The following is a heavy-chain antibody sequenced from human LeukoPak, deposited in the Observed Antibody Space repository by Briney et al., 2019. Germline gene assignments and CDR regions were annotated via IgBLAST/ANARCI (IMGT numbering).Heavy chain of an antibody. CDR2: IYYRGST. D-gene: IGHD1-26*01. J-gene: IGHJ3*02. CDR3: ARDGNSGTAAFDI. V-gene: IGHV4-59*12. CDR1: GGSISSYY. Sequence: SETLSLTCTVSGGSISSYYWSWIRQPPGKGLEWIGFIYYRGSTNYDPSLKSRVTISLDTSKNQFSLKLSSVTAADTAVYYCARDGNSGTAAFDIWGQGTMVTVSS.